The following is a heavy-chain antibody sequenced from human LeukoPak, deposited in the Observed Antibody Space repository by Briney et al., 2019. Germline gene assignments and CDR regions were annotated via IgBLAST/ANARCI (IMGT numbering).Heavy chain of an antibody. CDR1: GGSFSDYY. CDR2: INHSGGT. J-gene: IGHJ2*01. V-gene: IGHV4-34*01. Sequence: SETLSLTCAVYGGSFSDYYWSWIRQPPGKGLEWNGEINHSGGTNYYPSLKSRVTISLDTSKNQFSLKLRSVTAADTAVYYCARKAPGTLDLWGRGTLVTVSS. CDR3: ARKAPGTLDL.